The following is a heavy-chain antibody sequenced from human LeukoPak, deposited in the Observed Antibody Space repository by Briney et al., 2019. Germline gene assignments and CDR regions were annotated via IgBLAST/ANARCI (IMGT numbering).Heavy chain of an antibody. V-gene: IGHV1-46*01. Sequence: GASVKVSCKASGYTFTSYYMHWVRQAPGQGLEWMGIINPSGGSTSYAQKFQGRVTMTRDTSTSTVYMELSSLRSEDTAVCYCAILTTDENEDFDYWGQGTLVTVSS. D-gene: IGHD4-17*01. J-gene: IGHJ4*02. CDR2: INPSGGST. CDR3: AILTTDENEDFDY. CDR1: GYTFTSYY.